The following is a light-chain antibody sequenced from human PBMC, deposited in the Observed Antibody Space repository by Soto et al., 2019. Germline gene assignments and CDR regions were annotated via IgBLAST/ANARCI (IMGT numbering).Light chain of an antibody. CDR2: DAS. CDR3: QQFDTLIT. J-gene: IGKJ5*01. Sequence: DIQITQSPSSLSSSVRDRFTMTLRSSEDISTWLAWYQQKPGKSPKLLIYDASILQAGVPSRFSGGGSGTDFTSTISSLHPEDVATYYCQQFDTLITFGQGTRLEIK. CDR1: EDISTW. V-gene: IGKV1-33*01.